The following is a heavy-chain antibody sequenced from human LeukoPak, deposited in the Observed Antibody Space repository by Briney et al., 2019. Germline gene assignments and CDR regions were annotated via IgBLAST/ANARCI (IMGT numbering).Heavy chain of an antibody. CDR2: IFHTGTT. CDR3: VGYGVDNNWAQAFDI. V-gene: IGHV4-59*02. Sequence: SETLSLTCSVSGDSVNTYYWNWIRQSPGGALEWIGYIFHTGTTNYNPSLRSRVTMSVDTSKTQFSLKLNAVTAGDTAVYFCVGYGVDNNWAQAFDIWGQGTTATISS. J-gene: IGHJ3*02. D-gene: IGHD1-1*01. CDR1: GDSVNTYY.